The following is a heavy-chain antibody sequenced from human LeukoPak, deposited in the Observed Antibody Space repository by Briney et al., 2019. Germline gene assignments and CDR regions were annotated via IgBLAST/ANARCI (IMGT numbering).Heavy chain of an antibody. D-gene: IGHD4-17*01. J-gene: IGHJ6*02. CDR1: GFTVSSNY. CDR2: ISGSGGST. Sequence: PGGSLRLSCAASGFTVSSNYMSWVRQAPGKGLEWVSAISGSGGSTYYADSVKGRFTISRDNSKNTLYLQMSSLRAEDTAVYYCAKGTVTTLRFYYYYYYGMDVWGQGTTVTVSS. CDR3: AKGTVTTLRFYYYYYYGMDV. V-gene: IGHV3-23*01.